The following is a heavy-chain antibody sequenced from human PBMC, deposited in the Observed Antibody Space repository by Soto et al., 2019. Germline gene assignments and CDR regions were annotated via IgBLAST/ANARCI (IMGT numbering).Heavy chain of an antibody. J-gene: IGHJ3*01. V-gene: IGHV4-4*02. Sequence: QVQLQESGPGLVKPSGTLSLTCAVSGGSISSSHWWTWVRQSPGKGLEYIGEISHSGTSNSNPSLKSRFPLSVDKSKNHFSLTLTSVTAADTAVYYCARVVLTITRGAFDAGGQGTLVIVSS. CDR1: GGSISSSHW. CDR3: ARVVLTITRGAFDA. CDR2: ISHSGTS. D-gene: IGHD3-3*01.